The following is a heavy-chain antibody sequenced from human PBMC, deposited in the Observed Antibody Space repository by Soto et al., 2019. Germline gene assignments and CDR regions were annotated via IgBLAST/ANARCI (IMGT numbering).Heavy chain of an antibody. Sequence: PGGSLRLSCAASGFTFSSYAMHWVRQAPGKGLEWVAVISYDGSNKYYADSVKGRFTISRDNSKNTLYLQMNSLRAEDTAVYYCARDIAARPNYYYGMDVWGQGTTVTVSS. D-gene: IGHD6-6*01. J-gene: IGHJ6*02. CDR3: ARDIAARPNYYYGMDV. V-gene: IGHV3-30-3*01. CDR1: GFTFSSYA. CDR2: ISYDGSNK.